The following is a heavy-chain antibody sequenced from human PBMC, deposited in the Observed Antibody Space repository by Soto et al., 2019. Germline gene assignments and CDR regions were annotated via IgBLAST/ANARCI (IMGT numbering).Heavy chain of an antibody. CDR2: IYYSGST. J-gene: IGHJ6*03. CDR3: ARHGPEYDYIWGSYRFYYMDV. Sequence: SETLSLTCTVSGGSISSSSYYWGWIRQPPGKGLEWIGSIYYSGSTYYNPSLKSRVTISVDTSKNQFSLKLSSVTAADTAVYYCARHGPEYDYIWGSYRFYYMDVWGKGTTVTVSS. D-gene: IGHD3-16*02. V-gene: IGHV4-39*01. CDR1: GGSISSSSYY.